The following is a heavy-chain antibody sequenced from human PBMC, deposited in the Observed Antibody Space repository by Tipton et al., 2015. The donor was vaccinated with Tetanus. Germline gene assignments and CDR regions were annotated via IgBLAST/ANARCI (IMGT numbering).Heavy chain of an antibody. J-gene: IGHJ4*02. D-gene: IGHD5-18*01. V-gene: IGHV3-49*03. Sequence: SLRLSCTASGFTFGDYAMSWFRQAPGKGLEWVGFIRSKAYGGTTEYAASVKGRFTISRDDSKSIAYLQMNSLKTEDTAVYYCTRDLTAQLWLLDYWGQGTLVTVSS. CDR1: GFTFGDYA. CDR2: IRSKAYGGTT. CDR3: TRDLTAQLWLLDY.